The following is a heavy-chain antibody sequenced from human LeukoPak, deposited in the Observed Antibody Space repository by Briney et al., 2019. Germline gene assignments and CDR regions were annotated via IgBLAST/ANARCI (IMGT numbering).Heavy chain of an antibody. CDR3: ARGGASDY. V-gene: IGHV3-30-3*01. J-gene: IGHJ4*02. Sequence: GGSLRLSCAASGFTFSSYAIHWVRQAPGKGLEWVAVISYDGSNKYYADSVKGRFTISRDNSKNTLYLQMNSLRAEDTAVYYCARGGASDYWGQGTLVTVSS. CDR1: GFTFSSYA. D-gene: IGHD3-16*01. CDR2: ISYDGSNK.